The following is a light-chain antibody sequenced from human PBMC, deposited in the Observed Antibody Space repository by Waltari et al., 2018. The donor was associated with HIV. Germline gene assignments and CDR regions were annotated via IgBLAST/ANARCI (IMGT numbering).Light chain of an antibody. J-gene: IGLJ2*01. CDR3: FSYAGNNYLL. CDR2: EVS. CDR1: SSDIGLYNF. V-gene: IGLV2-8*01. Sequence: HSALTQPPSASGSPGQSVTISCAGTSSDIGLYNFVSLYQHHPGKAPKLMISEVSRRPSGVPDRFSGSKSGNTASLTVSGLQAEDEAAYYCFSYAGNNYLLFGGGTKLTVL.